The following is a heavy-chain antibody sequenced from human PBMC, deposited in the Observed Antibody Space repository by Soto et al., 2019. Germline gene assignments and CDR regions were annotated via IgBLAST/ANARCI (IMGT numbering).Heavy chain of an antibody. D-gene: IGHD6-13*01. CDR2: IYYSGST. V-gene: IGHV4-59*01. J-gene: IGHJ6*03. CDR3: ARDGRGEAAAQNQRYYYYMDV. CDR1: GGSISNYY. Sequence: SETLSLTCTVSGGSISNYYWNWIRQPPGKGLEWIGYIYYSGSTNYNPSLKSRVTISVDTSKNQFSLKLSSVTAADTAVYYCARDGRGEAAAQNQRYYYYMDVWGKGTTVTVSS.